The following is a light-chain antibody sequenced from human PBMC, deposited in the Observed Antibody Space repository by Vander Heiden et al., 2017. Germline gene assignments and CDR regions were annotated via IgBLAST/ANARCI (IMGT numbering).Light chain of an antibody. CDR3: SSYAGRSNYVV. CDR2: EVS. Sequence: QSALTQPPSASGSPGQSVTISCTGPSSDVGAYNYVSWYQQHPGKAPKVMIYEVSKRPSGVADRFSGSKSGNTASLTVSGLRADDEADYYCSSYAGRSNYVVFGGGTKLTVL. CDR1: SSDVGAYNY. V-gene: IGLV2-8*01. J-gene: IGLJ2*01.